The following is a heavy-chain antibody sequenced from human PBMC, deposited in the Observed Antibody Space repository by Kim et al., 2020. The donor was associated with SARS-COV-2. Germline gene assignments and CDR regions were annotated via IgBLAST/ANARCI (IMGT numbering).Heavy chain of an antibody. CDR3: AKDRDTFGVKPGDYFFDY. J-gene: IGHJ4*02. Sequence: GGSLRLSCAASGFTFDDYAMHWVRQAPGKGLEWVSGISWNSGSIGYADSVKGRFTISRDNAKNSLYLQMNSLRAEDTALYYCAKDRDTFGVKPGDYFFDYWGQGTLVTVSS. CDR2: ISWNSGSI. V-gene: IGHV3-9*01. CDR1: GFTFDDYA. D-gene: IGHD3-3*01.